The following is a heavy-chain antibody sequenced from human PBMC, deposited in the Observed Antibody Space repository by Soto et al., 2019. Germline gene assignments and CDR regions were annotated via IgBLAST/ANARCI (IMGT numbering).Heavy chain of an antibody. V-gene: IGHV3-33*01. CDR2: IYYDGSNK. CDR3: ARAFCTNGVCYYYFDY. D-gene: IGHD2-8*01. J-gene: IGHJ4*02. Sequence: QVQLVESGGGVVQPGRSLRLSCAASGFTFGTYAMHWVRQAPGKGLEWVAVIYYDGSNKYYADSVKGRFTISRDNSKNTLYLQMNSLRAEDMAVYYCARAFCTNGVCYYYFDYWGQGTLVTVSS. CDR1: GFTFGTYA.